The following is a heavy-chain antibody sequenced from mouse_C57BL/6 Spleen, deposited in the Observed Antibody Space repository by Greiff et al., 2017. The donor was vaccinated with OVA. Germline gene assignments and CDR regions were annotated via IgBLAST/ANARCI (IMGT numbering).Heavy chain of an antibody. Sequence: QVQLQQPGAELVKPGASVKLSCKASGYTFTSYWMHWVKQRPGQGLEWIGMIHPNSSSTNYNEKFKSKATLTVDKSSSTAYMQLSSLTSEDSAVYYCARGDGYYEGGAMDYWGQGTSVTVSS. CDR3: ARGDGYYEGGAMDY. J-gene: IGHJ4*01. D-gene: IGHD2-3*01. CDR2: IHPNSSST. V-gene: IGHV1-64*01. CDR1: GYTFTSYW.